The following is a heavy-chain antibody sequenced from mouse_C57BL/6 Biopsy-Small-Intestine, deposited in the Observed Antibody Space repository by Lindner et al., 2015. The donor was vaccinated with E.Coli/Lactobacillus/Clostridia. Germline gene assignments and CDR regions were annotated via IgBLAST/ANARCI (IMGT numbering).Heavy chain of an antibody. CDR2: IVPINGLA. V-gene: IGHV1-69*02. Sequence: SVKVSCKASGGTFTSYAINWVRQAPGQGLEWMGGIVPINGLANYAQKFQGRVTITADKSTNTAYMDLSGLRSEDTAVYYCAKGARGVDNYLHYWGQGTLVTVSS. CDR3: AKGARGVDNYLHY. J-gene: IGHJ2*01. CDR1: GGTFTSYA. D-gene: IGHD1-3*01.